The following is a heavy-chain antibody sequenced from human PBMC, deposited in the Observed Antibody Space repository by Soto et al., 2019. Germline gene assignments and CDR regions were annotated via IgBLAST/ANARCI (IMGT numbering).Heavy chain of an antibody. CDR3: ARLRTREGPTGEFQY. J-gene: IGHJ4*01. V-gene: IGHV4-39*01. CDR2: IFYSGTT. Sequence: SETLSLTCIVSGVSISSSSYYWAWMRQPPGKGLEWIGSIFYSGTTYYNPSLKSRVALSVDTSKNQFSLKLHSVTAADTAVYFCARLRTREGPTGEFQYWGHGTLVTVSS. CDR1: GVSISSSSYY. D-gene: IGHD1-26*01.